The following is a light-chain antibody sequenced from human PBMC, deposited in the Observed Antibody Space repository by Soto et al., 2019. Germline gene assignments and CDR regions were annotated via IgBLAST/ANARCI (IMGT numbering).Light chain of an antibody. V-gene: IGKV1-39*01. CDR2: AAS. CDR1: QRIGRY. CDR3: QQSYNTPIT. Sequence: DIQMTQSPSSLSASVGDRVTITCRASQRIGRYLTWYQQKPGKAPELLINAASTSQSGVPSRFSDSGSGTDLTLTISSLQPEDFATYYCQQSYNTPITFGQGTRLEI. J-gene: IGKJ5*01.